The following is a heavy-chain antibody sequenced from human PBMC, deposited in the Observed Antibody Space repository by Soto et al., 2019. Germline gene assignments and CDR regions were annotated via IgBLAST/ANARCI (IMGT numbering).Heavy chain of an antibody. Sequence: GGSLRLSCTASGFTFGDYAMSWFRQAPGKGLEWVGFIRSKAYGGTTEYAASVKGRFTISRDDSKSIAYLQMNSLKTEDTAVYYCTTLSRRLRYFDWLTDAFDIWGQGTMVTVSS. CDR2: IRSKAYGGTT. J-gene: IGHJ3*02. CDR3: TTLSRRLRYFDWLTDAFDI. V-gene: IGHV3-49*03. D-gene: IGHD3-9*01. CDR1: GFTFGDYA.